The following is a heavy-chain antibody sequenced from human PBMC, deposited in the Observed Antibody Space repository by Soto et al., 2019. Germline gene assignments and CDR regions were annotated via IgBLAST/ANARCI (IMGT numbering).Heavy chain of an antibody. D-gene: IGHD6-19*01. CDR1: AFTFSSYG. Sequence: QVQLVESGGGVVQPGRSQRLSCAASAFTFSSYGMHWVRQAPGKGLEWVAVISYDGSNEYYADSVKGRFTISRDNSKNTLYLPMNSLRAEDTAVYYCAKDPNSSGWYGYYYYYYMDVWGKGTTVTVSS. CDR2: ISYDGSNE. CDR3: AKDPNSSGWYGYYYYYYMDV. V-gene: IGHV3-30*18. J-gene: IGHJ6*03.